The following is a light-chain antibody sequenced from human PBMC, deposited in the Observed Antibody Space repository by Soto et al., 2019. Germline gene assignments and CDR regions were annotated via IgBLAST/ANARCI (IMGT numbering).Light chain of an antibody. J-gene: IGLJ2*01. CDR3: ASWDDSLNGDVV. CDR1: SSNIGSSP. CDR2: SDN. Sequence: QSVLTQPPSASGTPGQRVTISCSGSSSNIGSSPVNWYQQLPGTAPKLLLYSDNQRPSGVPDRFSGSKSGTSASLAISGLQSEDAADYYCASWDDSLNGDVVFGGGTKLTVL. V-gene: IGLV1-44*01.